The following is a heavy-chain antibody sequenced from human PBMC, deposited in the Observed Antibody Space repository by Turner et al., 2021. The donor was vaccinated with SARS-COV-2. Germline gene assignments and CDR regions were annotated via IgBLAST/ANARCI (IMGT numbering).Heavy chain of an antibody. J-gene: IGHJ6*02. CDR1: GFTVSSNY. Sequence: EVQLVASGGGLIQLGGSLILSCAASGFTVSSNYMTWVRQAPGKGLEWVSVIYSGGSTYYADSVKGGFTISRDNSKNTLYLQMNSLRAEDTAVYYCARDLMEVGGMDVWGQGTTVTVSS. V-gene: IGHV3-53*01. CDR2: IYSGGST. CDR3: ARDLMEVGGMDV. D-gene: IGHD3-3*01.